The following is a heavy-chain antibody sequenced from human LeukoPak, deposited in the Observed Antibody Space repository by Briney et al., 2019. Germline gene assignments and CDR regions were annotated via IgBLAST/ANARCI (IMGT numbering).Heavy chain of an antibody. CDR2: IIPIFGTA. D-gene: IGHD3-16*01. V-gene: IGHV1-69*13. CDR1: GYTFTSNY. Sequence: SVKVSCKASGYTFTSNYIHWVRQAPGQGLEWMGGIIPIFGTANYAQKFQGRVTITADESTSTAYMELSSLRSEDTAVYYCARDYPYYDYVWGSGYYYYYYGMDVWGQGTTVTVSS. J-gene: IGHJ6*02. CDR3: ARDYPYYDYVWGSGYYYYYYGMDV.